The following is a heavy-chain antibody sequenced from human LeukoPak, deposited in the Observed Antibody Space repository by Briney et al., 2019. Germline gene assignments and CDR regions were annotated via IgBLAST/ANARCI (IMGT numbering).Heavy chain of an antibody. CDR1: GFTLITYG. V-gene: IGHV3-33*01. J-gene: IGHJ4*02. Sequence: GGSLRLSCAASGFTLITYGMHWVRQAPGKGLEWVALIWYDGSYKYYADSVKGRFTISRDNSKNTLYLQMNGLRAEDTAVYYCAREYYDSSDYPRQHYFDYWGQGTLVTVSS. D-gene: IGHD3-22*01. CDR3: AREYYDSSDYPRQHYFDY. CDR2: IWYDGSYK.